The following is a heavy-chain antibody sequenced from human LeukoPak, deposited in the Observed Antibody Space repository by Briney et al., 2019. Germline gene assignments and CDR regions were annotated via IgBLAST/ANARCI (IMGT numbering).Heavy chain of an antibody. CDR3: ARLQVYCGGDCYPRWFDP. Sequence: SETLSLTCTVSGGSISSDYWSWIRQPPGKGLEWTGYIYYSGSTDYNPSLRSRVTISLDTSKNQFSLKLTSVTAADTAVYYCARLQVYCGGDCYPRWFDPWGQGSLVTVSS. V-gene: IGHV4-59*08. CDR2: IYYSGST. CDR1: GGSISSDY. J-gene: IGHJ5*02. D-gene: IGHD2-21*02.